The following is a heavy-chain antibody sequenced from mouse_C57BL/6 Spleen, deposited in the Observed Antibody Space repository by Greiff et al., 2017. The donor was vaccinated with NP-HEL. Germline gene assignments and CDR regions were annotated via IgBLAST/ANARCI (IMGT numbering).Heavy chain of an antibody. J-gene: IGHJ4*01. CDR1: GYTFTDYY. Sequence: EVQLQQSGPELVKPGASVKISCKASGYTFTDYYMNWVKQSHGKSLEWIGDINPNNGGTSYNQKFKGKATLTVDKSSSTAYMELRSLTSEDSAVYYWARSNYSNYVDAMDYWGQGTSVTVSS. CDR2: INPNNGGT. CDR3: ARSNYSNYVDAMDY. D-gene: IGHD2-5*01. V-gene: IGHV1-26*01.